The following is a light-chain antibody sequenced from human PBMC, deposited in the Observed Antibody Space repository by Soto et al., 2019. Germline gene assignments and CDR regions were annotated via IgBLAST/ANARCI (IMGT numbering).Light chain of an antibody. V-gene: IGLV1-47*01. CDR3: AAWDDSLSGRV. J-gene: IGLJ3*02. CDR1: SSNIGSNY. CDR2: RNN. Sequence: QSVLTQPPSASGTPGQRVTISCSGSSSNIGSNYVYWYQHLPGTAPKLLIYRNNQRPSGVPERFSGSKSGTSASLAISGLRSEDEADYYCAAWDDSLSGRVFGRGTKLTVL.